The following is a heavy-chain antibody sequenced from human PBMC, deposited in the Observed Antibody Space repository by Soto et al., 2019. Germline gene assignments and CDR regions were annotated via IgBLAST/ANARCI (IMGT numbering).Heavy chain of an antibody. CDR2: IYSGGTT. Sequence: GGSLRLSCAVSGFTVNYNYMSWVRQAPRKGLEWVSVIYSGGTTNYADSVKGRFTISRDNSKNTLYLQMNSLRAEDTAVYYCARGKQNAPDVWGQGTTVTVSS. D-gene: IGHD2-8*01. CDR3: ARGKQNAPDV. J-gene: IGHJ6*02. V-gene: IGHV3-66*01. CDR1: GFTVNYNY.